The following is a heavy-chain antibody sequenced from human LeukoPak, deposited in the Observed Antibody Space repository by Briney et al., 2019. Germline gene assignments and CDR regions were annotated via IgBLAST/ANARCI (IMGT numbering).Heavy chain of an antibody. D-gene: IGHD1-26*01. CDR1: GYTLTELS. J-gene: IGHJ4*02. Sequence: ASVKVSCKVSGYTLTELSMHWVRQAPGKGLEWMGGFDPEDGETIYAQKFQGRVTMTEDTFTDTAYMELSSLRSEDTAVYYCATRVLGSYYFLFDYWGQGTLVTVSS. V-gene: IGHV1-24*01. CDR2: FDPEDGET. CDR3: ATRVLGSYYFLFDY.